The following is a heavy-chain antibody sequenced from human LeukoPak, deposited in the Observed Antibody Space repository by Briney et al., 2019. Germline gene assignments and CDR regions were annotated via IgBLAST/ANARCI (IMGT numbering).Heavy chain of an antibody. D-gene: IGHD4-23*01. Sequence: GGSLRLSCAASGFTFSDYYMSWIRQAPGKGLEWISYISSGSSYTNYADSVKGRFTISRDNAKNSLYLQMNSLRAEDAAVYYCARGGGTGWFDPWGQGTLVTVSS. CDR2: ISSGSSYT. V-gene: IGHV3-11*05. J-gene: IGHJ5*02. CDR3: ARGGGTGWFDP. CDR1: GFTFSDYY.